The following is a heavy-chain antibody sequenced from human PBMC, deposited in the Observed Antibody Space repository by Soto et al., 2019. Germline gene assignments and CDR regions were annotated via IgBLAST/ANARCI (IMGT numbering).Heavy chain of an antibody. Sequence: EVQLVESGGGLVKPGGSLSLSCAASGFTFSDYTMNWVRQAPGKGLEWVSSVRSISSDIYYADSVKGRFTISRDNAKNSRYLQMNSLKAEDTAVYYCARDTWFDPLGQWTLVTVSS. V-gene: IGHV3-21*01. CDR2: VRSISSDI. J-gene: IGHJ5*02. CDR3: ARDTWFDP. CDR1: GFTFSDYT.